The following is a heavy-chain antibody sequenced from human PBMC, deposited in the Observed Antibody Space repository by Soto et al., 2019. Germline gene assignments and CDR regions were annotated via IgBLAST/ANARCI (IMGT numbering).Heavy chain of an antibody. J-gene: IGHJ2*01. Sequence: QVQLQESGPGLVKPSETLSLTCTVSGGSISSYYWSWIRQPPGKGLEWIGYIYYSGSTNYNPSLKSRVTISVATSRNQFSLKLSSVTAADTAVYYCARVGGGAYYYGSGSYFARYFDLWGRGTLVTVSS. CDR3: ARVGGGAYYYGSGSYFARYFDL. CDR1: GGSISSYY. D-gene: IGHD3-10*01. V-gene: IGHV4-59*01. CDR2: IYYSGST.